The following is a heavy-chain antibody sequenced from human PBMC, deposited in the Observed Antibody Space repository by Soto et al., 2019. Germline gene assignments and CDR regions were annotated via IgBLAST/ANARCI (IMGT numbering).Heavy chain of an antibody. J-gene: IGHJ4*02. CDR2: ISGSGGST. CDR3: AKFSGSGSRGQDY. CDR1: GFTFSSYA. Sequence: EVQLLESGGGLVQPGGSLRLSCAASGFTFSSYAMSWVRQAPGKGLEWVSAISGSGGSTYYADSVKGRFTISRDNSKNTLDLQMNSLRAEDTAVYYCAKFSGSGSRGQDYWGQGTLVTVSS. V-gene: IGHV3-23*01. D-gene: IGHD3-10*01.